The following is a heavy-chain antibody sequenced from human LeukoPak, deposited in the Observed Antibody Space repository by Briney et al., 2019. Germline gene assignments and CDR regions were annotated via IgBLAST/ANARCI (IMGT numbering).Heavy chain of an antibody. CDR2: IIPIFGTA. D-gene: IGHD3-9*01. J-gene: IGHJ6*03. CDR3: ARSGWPHSYYDILTGYYYYYYYMDV. V-gene: IGHV1-69*06. Sequence: GASVKVSCKASGGTFSSYAINWVRQAPGQGLEWMGGIIPIFGTANYAQKFQGRVTITADKSTSTAYMELSSLRSEDTAVYYCARSGWPHSYYDILTGYYYYYYYMDVWGKGTTVTVSS. CDR1: GGTFSSYA.